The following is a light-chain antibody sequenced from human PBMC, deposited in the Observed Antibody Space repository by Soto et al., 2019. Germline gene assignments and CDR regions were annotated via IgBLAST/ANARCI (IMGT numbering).Light chain of an antibody. J-gene: IGKJ3*01. CDR2: DAS. Sequence: DIQMTQSPSTLSASVGDRVTITCRASQSISNYLAWYQQKPGKAPKLLICDASSLESGVPSRFSGTGFGTEFTLTISSLQPDDFATDYCQQYNSYSSFGPGTKVDIK. V-gene: IGKV1-5*01. CDR3: QQYNSYSS. CDR1: QSISNY.